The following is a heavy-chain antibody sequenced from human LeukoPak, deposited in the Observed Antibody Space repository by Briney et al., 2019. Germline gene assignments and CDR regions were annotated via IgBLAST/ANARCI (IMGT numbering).Heavy chain of an antibody. Sequence: SETLSLTCAVSGYSISSGYDWGWIRQSPGKGLEWIGTIYYSGSTYYNPCLKSRVTISIDTSKNQFSLKLSSVTAADTAVYYCARDSSISCFFTWGQGTLVTVSS. V-gene: IGHV4-38-2*01. J-gene: IGHJ5*02. CDR1: GYSISSGYD. CDR2: IYYSGST. D-gene: IGHD6-13*01. CDR3: ARDSSISCFFT.